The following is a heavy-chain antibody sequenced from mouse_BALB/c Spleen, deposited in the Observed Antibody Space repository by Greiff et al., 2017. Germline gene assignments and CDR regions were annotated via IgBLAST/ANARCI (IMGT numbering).Heavy chain of an antibody. D-gene: IGHD1-1*01. CDR2: INPGSGGT. CDR3: ARFLQGYGSHY. V-gene: IGHV1-54*01. Sequence: QVQLQQSGAELVRPGTSVKVSCKASGYAFTNYLIEWVKQRPGQGLEWIGVINPGSGGTNYNEKFKGKATLTADKSSSTAYMQLSSLTSDDSAVYFCARFLQGYGSHYWGQGTTLTVSS. J-gene: IGHJ2*01. CDR1: GYAFTNYL.